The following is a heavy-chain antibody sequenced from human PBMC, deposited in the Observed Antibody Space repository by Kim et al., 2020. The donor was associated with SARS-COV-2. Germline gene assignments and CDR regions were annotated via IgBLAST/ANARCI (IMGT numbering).Heavy chain of an antibody. Sequence: GESLKISCKGSGYSFTSYWIGWVRQMPGKGLEWMGIIYPGDSDTRYSPSFQGQVTISADKSISTAYLQWSSLKASDTAMYYCARHRPYYYDSSGYYDAFDIWGQGTMVTVSS. CDR3: ARHRPYYYDSSGYYDAFDI. CDR1: GYSFTSYW. D-gene: IGHD3-22*01. V-gene: IGHV5-51*01. J-gene: IGHJ3*02. CDR2: IYPGDSDT.